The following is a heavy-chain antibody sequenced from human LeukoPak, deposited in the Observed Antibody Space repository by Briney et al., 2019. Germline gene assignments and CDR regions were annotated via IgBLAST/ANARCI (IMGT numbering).Heavy chain of an antibody. CDR3: AKASKQQRGKKYFDF. CDR2: ISGSGGST. V-gene: IGHV3-23*01. CDR1: GFTFSSYA. J-gene: IGHJ4*02. D-gene: IGHD6-13*01. Sequence: GGSLRLSCAASGFTFSSYAMSWVRQAPGKGREWVSAISGSGGSTYYADSVKGRFTISRDNSNNTLYLQMNSLRAEDRDVYYCAKASKQQRGKKYFDFWGQGTLVTVSS.